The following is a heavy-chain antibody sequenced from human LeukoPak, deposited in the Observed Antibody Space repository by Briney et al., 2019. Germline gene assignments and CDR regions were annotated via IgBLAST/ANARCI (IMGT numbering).Heavy chain of an antibody. CDR3: ARVVVPAAIGY. CDR1: GFTVSSNY. Sequence: GGSLRLSCAASGFTVSSNYMSSVRQAPGKGLEWVSVIYSGGSTYYADSVKGRFTISRDNSKNTLYLQMNSLRAEDTAVYYCARVVVPAAIGYWGQGTLVTVSS. CDR2: IYSGGST. J-gene: IGHJ4*02. D-gene: IGHD2-2*01. V-gene: IGHV3-53*01.